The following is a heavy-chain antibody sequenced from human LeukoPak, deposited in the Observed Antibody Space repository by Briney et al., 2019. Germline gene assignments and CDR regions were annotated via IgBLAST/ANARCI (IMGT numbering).Heavy chain of an antibody. CDR1: GFTFSSHA. Sequence: GGSLRLSCTPSGFTFSSHAMSWVRQAPGKGLEWVSGISGNGAGTYYGDSVKGRFTISRDNSKNTLYLQMNSLRAEDTAVYYCARDQRRFTIFGVVTLSAVDYWGQGTLVTVSS. V-gene: IGHV3-23*02. CDR2: ISGNGAGT. D-gene: IGHD3-3*01. J-gene: IGHJ4*02. CDR3: ARDQRRFTIFGVVTLSAVDY.